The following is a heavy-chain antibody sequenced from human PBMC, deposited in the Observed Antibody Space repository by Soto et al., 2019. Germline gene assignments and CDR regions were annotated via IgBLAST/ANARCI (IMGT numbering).Heavy chain of an antibody. CDR1: GYSFTSYW. CDR2: IYPGDSDT. Sequence: GESLKISCKGSGYSFTSYWIGWVRQMPGKGLEWMGIIYPGDSDTRYSPSFQGQVTISADKSISTAYLQWSSLKASDTAMYYCARRDLYSYGEVEPAFDIWGQGTMVTVSS. J-gene: IGHJ3*02. CDR3: ARRDLYSYGEVEPAFDI. V-gene: IGHV5-51*01. D-gene: IGHD5-18*01.